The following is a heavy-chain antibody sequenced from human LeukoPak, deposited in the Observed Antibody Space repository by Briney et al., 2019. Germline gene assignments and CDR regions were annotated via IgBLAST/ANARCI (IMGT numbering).Heavy chain of an antibody. CDR1: GFTFSSYH. V-gene: IGHV3-23*01. CDR3: ARAPSHSPYNFYYMDV. Sequence: GGSLRLSCAASGFTFSSYHMTWVRLSPGKEVEAVSPISDSGDRTYYTDSVKGRFTISRDNSKNTLYLQMNSLRAEDTAVYYCARAPSHSPYNFYYMDVWGKGTTVTVSS. CDR2: ISDSGDRT. D-gene: IGHD6-13*01. J-gene: IGHJ6*03.